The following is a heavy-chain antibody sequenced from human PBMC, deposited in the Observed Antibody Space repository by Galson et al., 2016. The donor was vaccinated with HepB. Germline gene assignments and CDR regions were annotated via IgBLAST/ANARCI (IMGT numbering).Heavy chain of an antibody. CDR3: VREGASNYYFDL. CDR1: GFTFSAHK. J-gene: IGHJ4*02. Sequence: SLRLSCAASGFTFSAHKMHWVRQAPGKGLEWASDMEWISYIEYGGRGTLYADSVKGRFTISRDNARNSLLLQLHSRRDEDTALYYCVREGASNYYFDLWGQGTLVTVSS. CDR2: IEYGGRGT. V-gene: IGHV3-48*03.